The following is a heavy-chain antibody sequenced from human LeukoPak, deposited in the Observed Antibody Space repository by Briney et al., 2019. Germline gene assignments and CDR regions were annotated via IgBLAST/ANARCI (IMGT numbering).Heavy chain of an antibody. CDR3: AKEPNDSSGY. J-gene: IGHJ4*02. D-gene: IGHD3-22*01. CDR2: ISFDGSNQ. Sequence: RGSLRLSCAASGFTFTTYALHLVRQPPGKWLEWVAVISFDGSNQYYADSVKGRFTISRDNSKHTLYLQMNSLRSEDTAVYYCAKEPNDSSGYWGQGTLVTVSS. V-gene: IGHV3-30*04. CDR1: GFTFTTYA.